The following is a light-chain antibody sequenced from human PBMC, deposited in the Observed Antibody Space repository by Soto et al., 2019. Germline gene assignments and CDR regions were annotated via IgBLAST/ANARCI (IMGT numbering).Light chain of an antibody. CDR1: QTIRRNY. V-gene: IGKV3-20*01. J-gene: IGKJ1*01. CDR2: GAS. Sequence: ETVLTQSPGTLSLSPGERATLSCRASQTIRRNYLAWYRQTPGQAPRLLIYGASNRATGIADRFSGRGSGTDFTLIISRLEPEYFALYYCQQYGSSPWTFGQGTKVEIK. CDR3: QQYGSSPWT.